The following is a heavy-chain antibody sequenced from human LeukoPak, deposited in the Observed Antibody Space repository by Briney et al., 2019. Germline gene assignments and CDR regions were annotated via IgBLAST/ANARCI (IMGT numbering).Heavy chain of an antibody. D-gene: IGHD6-13*01. J-gene: IGHJ4*02. CDR2: IKQDGSEK. CDR1: GFTFSSYW. Sequence: PGGSLRLSCAASGFTFSSYWMSWVRQAPGKGLEWVANIKQDGSEKYYVDSVKGRFTISSDNAKNSLYRQMNSLRAEDTAVYYCARDQGAAADFPSIFDYWGQGTLVTVSS. V-gene: IGHV3-7*03. CDR3: ARDQGAAADFPSIFDY.